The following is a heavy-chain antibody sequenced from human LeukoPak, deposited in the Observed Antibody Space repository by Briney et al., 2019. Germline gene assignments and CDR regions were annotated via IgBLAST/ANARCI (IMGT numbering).Heavy chain of an antibody. CDR3: VTSFGFTNYYYYGMDV. V-gene: IGHV1-69*04. CDR2: IIPILGIA. Sequence: SVKVSCKASGGTFSSYAISWVRQAPGQGLEWMGRIIPILGIANYAQKFQGRVTITADKSTSTAYMELSSLRSEDTAVYYCVTSFGFTNYYYYGMDVWGQGTTVTVSS. D-gene: IGHD5-18*01. J-gene: IGHJ6*02. CDR1: GGTFSSYA.